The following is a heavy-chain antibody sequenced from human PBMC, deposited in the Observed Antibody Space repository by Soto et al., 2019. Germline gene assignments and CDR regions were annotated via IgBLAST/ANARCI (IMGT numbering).Heavy chain of an antibody. D-gene: IGHD5-12*01. CDR3: ARHHGPTTSENWFDP. Sequence: QVHLVQSGVEVKTPGASVKVSCQASGYTFFTYDISWVRQAPGQGLEWMGWISTYSGDTKYAQKFQRRVTMTTDPSTTTSYLELRSLRSDDTAVYYCARHHGPTTSENWFDPWGQGTLVTVSS. CDR2: ISTYSGDT. CDR1: GYTFFTYD. J-gene: IGHJ5*02. V-gene: IGHV1-18*01.